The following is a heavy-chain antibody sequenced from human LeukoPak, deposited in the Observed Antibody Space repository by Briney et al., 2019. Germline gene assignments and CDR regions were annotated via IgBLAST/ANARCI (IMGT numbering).Heavy chain of an antibody. V-gene: IGHV3-30*04. Sequence: GGSLRLSCAASGFTFSSYAMHWVRQAPGKGLEWVAVISYDGSNKYYADSVKGRFTISRDNSKNTLYLQMNSLRAEDTAVYYCAKGEDFLDYWGQGTLVTVSS. CDR2: ISYDGSNK. CDR3: AKGEDFLDY. J-gene: IGHJ4*02. CDR1: GFTFSSYA.